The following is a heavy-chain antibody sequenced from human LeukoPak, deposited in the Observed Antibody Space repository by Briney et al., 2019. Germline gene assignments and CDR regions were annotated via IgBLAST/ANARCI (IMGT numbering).Heavy chain of an antibody. CDR3: ARVFVLRRRNNSSVYYPLSN. Sequence: ASVKVSCKASGYNFTSYDINWVRQATGQGLEWMGWMSPNSGNTGYAQKFQGRVTITRNTSISTAYMELSSLRSEDTAVYYCARVFVLRRRNNSSVYYPLSNGGQETLVTVSS. J-gene: IGHJ4*02. V-gene: IGHV1-8*03. CDR1: GYNFTSYD. D-gene: IGHD3-22*01. CDR2: MSPNSGNT.